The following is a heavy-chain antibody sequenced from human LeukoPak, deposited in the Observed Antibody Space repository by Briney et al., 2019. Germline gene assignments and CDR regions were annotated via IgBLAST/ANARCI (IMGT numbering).Heavy chain of an antibody. CDR1: GDSVSSNSAA. J-gene: IGHJ4*02. CDR2: TYYRSKWYN. D-gene: IGHD1-26*01. V-gene: IGHV6-1*01. Sequence: SQTLSLTCAISGDSVSSNSAAWNWIRQSPSRGLEGLGRTYYRSKWYNDYAVSVKSRITINPDASKNQFSLQLNSVTPEDTAVYYCARDRGPKWELLHPFDYWGQGTLVTVSS. CDR3: ARDRGPKWELLHPFDY.